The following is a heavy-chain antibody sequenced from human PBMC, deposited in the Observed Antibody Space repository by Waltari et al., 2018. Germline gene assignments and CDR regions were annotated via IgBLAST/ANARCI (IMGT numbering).Heavy chain of an antibody. J-gene: IGHJ6*03. V-gene: IGHV3-30*18. CDR3: AKPSNCSGGSCPPYYYMDV. CDR1: GFTFSSYG. CDR2: ISYDGSNK. D-gene: IGHD2-15*01. Sequence: QVQLVESGGGVVQPGRSLRLSCAASGFTFSSYGMHWVRQAPGQGLEWVAVISYDGSNKYYADSVKGRFTISRDNSKNTLYLQMNSLRAEDTAVYYCAKPSNCSGGSCPPYYYMDVWGKGTTVTVSS.